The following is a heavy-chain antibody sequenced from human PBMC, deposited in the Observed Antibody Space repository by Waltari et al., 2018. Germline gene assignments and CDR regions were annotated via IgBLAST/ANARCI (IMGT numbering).Heavy chain of an antibody. CDR3: VREFSGGYFDY. CDR2: IKLSNGET. V-gene: IGHV1-46*01. J-gene: IGHJ4*02. CDR1: GYTFTRYY. Sequence: QVRLVQSGTEFKKPGASVKLSCRTSGYTFTRYYIHWVRPAPGKGLEWMGIIKLSNGETNYAQKLRGRVTMTGDTSTSTVHMELSSLRSEDTAMYYCVREFSGGYFDYWGQVTLVTVSS. D-gene: IGHD3-22*01.